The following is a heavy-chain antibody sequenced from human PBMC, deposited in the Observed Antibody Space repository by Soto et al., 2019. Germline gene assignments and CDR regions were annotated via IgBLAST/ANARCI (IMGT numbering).Heavy chain of an antibody. J-gene: IGHJ4*02. CDR2: LGAGGDT. V-gene: IGHV3-13*01. CDR1: GFTVSSYD. D-gene: IGHD3-10*01. CDR3: ARGTMVRGTLDPGISGPLDY. Sequence: EVQLVESGGGLVQPGGSLRLACAASGFTVSSYDMHWVRHVTGKGLEWVSTLGAGGDTYFPDSVKGRFTISRENAKNSLYLQMKNLGAGDTAVYYCARGTMVRGTLDPGISGPLDYWGQGTLVAVSS.